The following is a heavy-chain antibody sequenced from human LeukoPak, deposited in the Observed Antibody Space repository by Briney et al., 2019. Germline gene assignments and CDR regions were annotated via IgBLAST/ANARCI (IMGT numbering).Heavy chain of an antibody. J-gene: IGHJ3*02. V-gene: IGHV4-39*07. CDR1: GGSISSSSYY. Sequence: SETLSLTCTVSGGSISSSSYYWGWIRQPPGKGLEWIGSVSYSGTTYYNPSLKSRVTISVDTSKNQFSLKLSSVTAADTAVYYCARLTYDGAFDIWGQGTMVTVS. CDR2: VSYSGTT. D-gene: IGHD3-22*01. CDR3: ARLTYDGAFDI.